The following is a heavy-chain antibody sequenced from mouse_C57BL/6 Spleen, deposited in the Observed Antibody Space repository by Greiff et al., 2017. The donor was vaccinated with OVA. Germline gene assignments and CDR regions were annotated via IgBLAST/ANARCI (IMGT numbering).Heavy chain of an antibody. J-gene: IGHJ1*03. CDR1: GYAFTNYL. CDR3: ARGGNDLNGYFDV. D-gene: IGHD2-3*01. CDR2: INPGSGGT. V-gene: IGHV1-54*01. Sequence: VKLMESGAELVRPGTSVKVSCKASGYAFTNYLIEWVKQRPGQGLEWIGVINPGSGGTNYNEKFKGKATLTADKSSSTAYMQLSSLTSEDSAVYFCARGGNDLNGYFDVWGTGTTVTVSS.